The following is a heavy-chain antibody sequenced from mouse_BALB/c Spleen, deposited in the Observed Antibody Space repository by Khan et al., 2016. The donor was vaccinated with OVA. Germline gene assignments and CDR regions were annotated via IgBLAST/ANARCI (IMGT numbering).Heavy chain of an antibody. J-gene: IGHJ3*01. CDR3: ARELRLGGFAY. CDR2: IWGDGST. CDR1: GFSLTDYG. Sequence: QVQLKESGPGLVAPSQSLSITCTVSGFSLTDYGINWIRQPPGKGLEWLGMIWGDGSTDYNLALKSRLSISKDNSKSQVFLKMNSLQTEDTARFYCARELRLGGFAYWGQGTLVTVSA. V-gene: IGHV2-6-7*01. D-gene: IGHD1-2*01.